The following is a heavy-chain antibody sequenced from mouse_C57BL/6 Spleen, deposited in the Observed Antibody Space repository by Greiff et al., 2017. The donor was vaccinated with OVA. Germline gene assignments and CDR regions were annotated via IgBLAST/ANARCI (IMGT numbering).Heavy chain of an antibody. D-gene: IGHD2-4*01. CDR1: GFSLTSYA. CDR2: IWTGGGT. CDR3: ARNKGIYYDFLYAMDY. J-gene: IGHJ4*01. V-gene: IGHV2-9-1*01. Sequence: VKLMESGPGLVAPSQSLSITCTVSGFSLTSYAISWVRQPPGKGLEWLGVIWTGGGTNYNSALKSRLSISKDNSKSQVFLKMNSLQTDDTARYYCARNKGIYYDFLYAMDYWGQGTSVTVSS.